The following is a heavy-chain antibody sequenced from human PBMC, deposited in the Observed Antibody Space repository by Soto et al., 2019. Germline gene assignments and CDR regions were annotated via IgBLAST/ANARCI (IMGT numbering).Heavy chain of an antibody. CDR1: GGSISSSSYY. CDR3: ARQGEETWTNWFDP. CDR2: IYYSGST. V-gene: IGHV4-39*01. Sequence: SETLSLTCTVSGGSISSSSYYWGWIRQPPGKGLEWIGSIYYSGSTYYNPSLKSRVTISVDTSKNQFSLKLSSVTAADTAVYYCARQGEETWTNWFDPWGQGTLVTVSS. D-gene: IGHD1-1*01. J-gene: IGHJ5*02.